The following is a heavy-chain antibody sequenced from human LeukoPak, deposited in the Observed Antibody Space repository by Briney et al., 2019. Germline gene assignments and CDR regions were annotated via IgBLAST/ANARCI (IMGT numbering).Heavy chain of an antibody. CDR1: GFTFSNYA. CDR2: ITNSGGST. Sequence: GGSLRLSCAASGFTFSNYAMSWVRQAPGKGLGWVSAITNSGGSTFYADSVKGRFTISRDNSKNTLYLQMNSLRTEDTAVYYCAKDVPRSGWAFDYWGQGTLVTVSS. V-gene: IGHV3-23*01. D-gene: IGHD6-19*01. CDR3: AKDVPRSGWAFDY. J-gene: IGHJ4*02.